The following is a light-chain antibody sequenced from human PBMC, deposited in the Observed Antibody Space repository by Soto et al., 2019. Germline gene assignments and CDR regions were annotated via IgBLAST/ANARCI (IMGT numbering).Light chain of an antibody. J-gene: IGKJ2*01. Sequence: DIQMTQSPSSRSASVGDRVTITCRASQSIGSYLSWYQQKPGQAPKFLIYATSTLQSGVPSRFSGSRAGTDFTLTISSLQPEDFATYYCQQSYSTPHTFGPGTKLEI. V-gene: IGKV1-39*01. CDR2: ATS. CDR1: QSIGSY. CDR3: QQSYSTPHT.